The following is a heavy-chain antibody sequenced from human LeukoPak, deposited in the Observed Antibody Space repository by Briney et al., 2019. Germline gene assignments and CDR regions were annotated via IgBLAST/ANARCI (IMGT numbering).Heavy chain of an antibody. J-gene: IGHJ5*02. V-gene: IGHV1-18*04. CDR1: GYTFTSYG. CDR2: ISACNGNT. CDR3: ARAPFGWFGELSWFDP. D-gene: IGHD3-10*01. Sequence: ASVKVSCKASGYTFTSYGISWVRQAPGQGLEWMGWISACNGNTNYAQKLQGRVTMTTDTSTSTAYMELRSLRSDDTAVYYCARAPFGWFGELSWFDPWGQGTLVTVSS.